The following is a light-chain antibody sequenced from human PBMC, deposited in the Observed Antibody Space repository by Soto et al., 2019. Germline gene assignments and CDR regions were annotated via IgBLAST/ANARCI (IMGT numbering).Light chain of an antibody. CDR3: YSYPSNNRDYV. V-gene: IGLV2-14*01. CDR1: SRYVCVYTS. CDR2: ELS. Sequence: QSVLSQPASVSRSPRQSINISCTGTSRYVCVYTSVSWYQQHPCKAPKLIIYELSNPPPGIAARFYGSTSASTAALPISGLQAQDEDPYSCYSYPSNNRDYVFATGTKV. J-gene: IGLJ1*01.